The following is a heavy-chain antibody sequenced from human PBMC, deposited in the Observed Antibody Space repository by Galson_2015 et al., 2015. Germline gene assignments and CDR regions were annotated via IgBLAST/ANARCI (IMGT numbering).Heavy chain of an antibody. CDR3: ARVAGQLPYYYGMDL. CDR1: GFTFSSYA. V-gene: IGHV3-23*03. D-gene: IGHD6-19*01. CDR2: IYRETMT. J-gene: IGHJ6*02. Sequence: SLRLSCAASGFTFSSYAMSWVRQAPGKGLEWVSIIYRETMTYYADSVMGRFTISRDHSRKTVHLQMDRLRGDDTAVYYCARVAGQLPYYYGMDLWGQGTTVTVSS.